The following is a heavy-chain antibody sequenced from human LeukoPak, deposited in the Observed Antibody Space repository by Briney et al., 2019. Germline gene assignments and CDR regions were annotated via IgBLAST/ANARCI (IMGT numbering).Heavy chain of an antibody. CDR2: IKSKTDGGTT. D-gene: IGHD3-22*01. CDR3: TTHYYDSRGLDY. V-gene: IGHV3-15*01. CDR1: GFTFSNAW. Sequence: GGSLRLSCAASGFTFSNAWMSWVRQAPGKGLEWVGRIKSKTDGGTTDYAAPVKGRFTISRDDSKNTLYLQMNSLKTEDTAVYYCTTHYYDSRGLDYWGQGTLVTVSS. J-gene: IGHJ4*02.